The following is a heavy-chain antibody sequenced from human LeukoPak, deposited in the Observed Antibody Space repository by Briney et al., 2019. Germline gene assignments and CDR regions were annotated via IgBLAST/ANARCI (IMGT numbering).Heavy chain of an antibody. J-gene: IGHJ6*02. Sequence: GGSLRLSCAASGFTFSSYGMHWVRQAPGKGLEWVAVIWYDGSNKYYADSVQGRFTISRDSSKNTLYLQMNSLRAEDTAVYYCARDGYGVDVWGQGTTVTVSS. CDR1: GFTFSSYG. CDR3: ARDGYGVDV. V-gene: IGHV3-33*01. CDR2: IWYDGSNK.